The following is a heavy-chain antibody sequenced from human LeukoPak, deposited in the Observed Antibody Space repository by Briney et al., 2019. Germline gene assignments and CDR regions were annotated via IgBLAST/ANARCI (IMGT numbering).Heavy chain of an antibody. J-gene: IGHJ3*02. CDR2: IIPILGIA. Sequence: ASVKVSCKASAGTFNSNTINWVRQAPGQGLEWMGRIIPILGIANYAQKFQGRVTINADKPTSTTYMEMSSLRAEDSAVYYCAKARLRIKDAFDIWGQGTMVTVSS. V-gene: IGHV1-69*02. CDR1: AGTFNSNT. D-gene: IGHD3-16*01. CDR3: AKARLRIKDAFDI.